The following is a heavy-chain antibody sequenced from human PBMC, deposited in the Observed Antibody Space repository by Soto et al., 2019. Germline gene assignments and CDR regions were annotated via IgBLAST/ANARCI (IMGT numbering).Heavy chain of an antibody. CDR2: ISCDVSNK. J-gene: IGHJ5*02. CDR1: GFTFSSYA. V-gene: IGHV3-30-3*01. D-gene: IGHD3-22*01. CDR3: ARGGGYYYDSTVGVNWFDP. Sequence: PGGSLRLSCGASGFTFSSYAMHWVRQSPGKGLEWVAVISCDVSNKYYADSVKGRFTISRDNSKNTLYLQMNSLRAEDTAVYYCARGGGYYYDSTVGVNWFDPWGQGTLVTVSS.